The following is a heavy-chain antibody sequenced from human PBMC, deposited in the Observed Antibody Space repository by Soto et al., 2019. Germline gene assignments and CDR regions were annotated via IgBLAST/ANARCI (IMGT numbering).Heavy chain of an antibody. CDR1: GYTFTNYG. CDR3: ARDNGDSGASLVDF. V-gene: IGHV1-18*04. J-gene: IGHJ4*02. CDR2: ISTYNGHT. D-gene: IGHD2-8*01. Sequence: QVQLAQSGPGVKKPGASVKVSCKASGYTFTNYGLTWVRQAPGQGLEWMGWISTYNGHTEYAQKFQDRVTLTTDTSTSTGYMEVRRLRSDDTAIYYCARDNGDSGASLVDFWGQGTLVTVSS.